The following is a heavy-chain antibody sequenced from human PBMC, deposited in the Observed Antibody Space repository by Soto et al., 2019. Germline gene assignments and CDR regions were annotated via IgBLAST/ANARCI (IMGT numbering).Heavy chain of an antibody. D-gene: IGHD6-19*01. Sequence: ASVKVSCKASGGTFSSYTISWVRQAPGQGLEWMGRIIPILGIANYAQKFQGRVTITADKSTSTAYMELSSLRSEDTAVYYCARDLVAVAGTNWFDPWGQGTLVTVSS. CDR3: ARDLVAVAGTNWFDP. J-gene: IGHJ5*02. CDR2: IIPILGIA. V-gene: IGHV1-69*04. CDR1: GGTFSSYT.